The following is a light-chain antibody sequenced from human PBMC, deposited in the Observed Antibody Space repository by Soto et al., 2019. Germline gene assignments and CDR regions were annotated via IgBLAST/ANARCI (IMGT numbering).Light chain of an antibody. CDR3: LQDYNYPRT. J-gene: IGKJ1*01. V-gene: IGKV1-6*01. Sequence: IQMTQSPLSLSASGGDRVTIACRASQDIGKDLGWYQQKPGEPPELLISVASSLESGVPSRFSGSGFGSYFNLTISNLQPEDFATYYCLQDYNYPRTFGQGTKVEL. CDR1: QDIGKD. CDR2: VAS.